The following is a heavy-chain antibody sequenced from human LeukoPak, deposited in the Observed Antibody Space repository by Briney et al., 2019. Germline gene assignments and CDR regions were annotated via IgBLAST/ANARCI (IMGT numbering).Heavy chain of an antibody. V-gene: IGHV3-7*01. J-gene: IGHJ4*02. CDR3: AIKHDY. CDR1: GFTFSPYW. Sequence: GGSLRLSCTASGFTFSPYWMTWVRQAPGKGLEWVANIKPDGSEKYNVDSVKGRFTISRDNTKNSVYLQMNSLRAEDTAVYYCAIKHDYWGQGTLVTVSS. CDR2: IKPDGSEK.